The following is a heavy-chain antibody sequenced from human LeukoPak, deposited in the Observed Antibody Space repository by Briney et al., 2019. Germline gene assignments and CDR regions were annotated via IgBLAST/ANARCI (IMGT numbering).Heavy chain of an antibody. Sequence: PSETLSLTCTVSGGPISSGSYYWSRIRQPAGKGLEWIGRIYTSGSTNYNPSLKSRVTISVDTSKNQFSLKLSSVTAADTAVYYCAVQMVRGVGYFDYWGQGTLVTVSS. V-gene: IGHV4-61*02. D-gene: IGHD3-10*01. CDR3: AVQMVRGVGYFDY. CDR1: GGPISSGSYY. J-gene: IGHJ4*02. CDR2: IYTSGST.